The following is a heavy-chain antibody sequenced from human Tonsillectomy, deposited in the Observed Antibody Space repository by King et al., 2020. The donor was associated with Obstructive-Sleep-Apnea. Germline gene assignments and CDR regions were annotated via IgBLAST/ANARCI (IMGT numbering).Heavy chain of an antibody. CDR3: ARDRRLNGMDV. Sequence: VQLVESGGGLVQPGGSLRLSCAASGFTFSSYSMNWVRQAPGKGLEWVSYISSSSSTIYYADSVKGRFTISRDNAKNSLYLQMNSLRAEDTAVYYCARDRRLNGMDVRGQGTTVTVSS. J-gene: IGHJ6*02. V-gene: IGHV3-48*04. D-gene: IGHD2-8*01. CDR2: ISSSSSTI. CDR1: GFTFSSYS.